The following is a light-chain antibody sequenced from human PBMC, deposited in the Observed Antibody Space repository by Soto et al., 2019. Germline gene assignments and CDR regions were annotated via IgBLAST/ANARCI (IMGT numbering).Light chain of an antibody. CDR2: EVS. CDR1: SSDVGGYNY. Sequence: QSELTQPASVSVSPGQSITSSCTGTSSDVGGYNYVSWYQHHPGKAPKLMIYEVSNRPSRVSNRFSGSKSGNTASLTISGLQAEDEAHYYCSSYTSTRTYVVFGGGTKVTVL. CDR3: SSYTSTRTYVV. J-gene: IGLJ2*01. V-gene: IGLV2-14*01.